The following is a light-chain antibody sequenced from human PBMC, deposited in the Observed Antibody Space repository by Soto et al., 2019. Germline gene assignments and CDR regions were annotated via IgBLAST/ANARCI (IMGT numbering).Light chain of an antibody. Sequence: QSVLTQPPSVSAAPGQKVSISGSGSSSNIENNYVSWYQQLPGTAPKLFIYDNAKRPSGIPDRFSGSKSGTSATLGITGLQTGDEADYYCGAWDNSLSAVVFGGGTKVTVL. CDR3: GAWDNSLSAVV. CDR2: DNA. J-gene: IGLJ2*01. CDR1: SSNIENNY. V-gene: IGLV1-51*01.